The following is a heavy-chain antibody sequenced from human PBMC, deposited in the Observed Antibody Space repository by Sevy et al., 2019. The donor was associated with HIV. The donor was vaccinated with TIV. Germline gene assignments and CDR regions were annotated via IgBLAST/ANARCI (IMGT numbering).Heavy chain of an antibody. Sequence: GGSLRLSCAASGFTFSSYAMHWVRQAPGKGLEWVAVISYDGSNKYYADSVKGRFTISRDNSKNTLYLQMNSLRAEDTAVYYCARDSNIAFDIWGQGTIVTVSS. J-gene: IGHJ3*02. D-gene: IGHD5-12*01. V-gene: IGHV3-30-3*01. CDR3: ARDSNIAFDI. CDR2: ISYDGSNK. CDR1: GFTFSSYA.